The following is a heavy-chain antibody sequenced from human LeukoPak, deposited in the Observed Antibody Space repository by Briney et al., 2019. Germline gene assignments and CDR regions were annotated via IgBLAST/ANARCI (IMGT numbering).Heavy chain of an antibody. Sequence: PGGSLRLSWAASGFTFSDYYMSWIRQAQGKGREGVSYISSSGSTIYYADSVKGRFTISRDNAKNSLYLQMNSLRAEDTAVYYCARNGSGSYLIYYYYYYGMDVWGQGTTVTVSS. CDR2: ISSSGSTI. J-gene: IGHJ6*02. CDR1: GFTFSDYY. CDR3: ARNGSGSYLIYYYYYYGMDV. D-gene: IGHD3-10*01. V-gene: IGHV3-11*01.